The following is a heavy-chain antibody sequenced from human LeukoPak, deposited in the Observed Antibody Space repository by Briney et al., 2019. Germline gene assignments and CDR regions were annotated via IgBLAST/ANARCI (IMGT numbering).Heavy chain of an antibody. J-gene: IGHJ4*02. D-gene: IGHD2-15*01. Sequence: ASVKVSCKASGYTFTSYYMHWVRQAPGQGLEWMGIINPSGGSTSYAQKFQGRVTMTRDTSTSTVYMELSSLRSEDTAVYYCARDSPVATTRLNYCSGGSCYSWGQGTLVTVSS. CDR2: INPSGGST. CDR3: ARDSPVATTRLNYCSGGSCYS. CDR1: GYTFTSYY. V-gene: IGHV1-46*01.